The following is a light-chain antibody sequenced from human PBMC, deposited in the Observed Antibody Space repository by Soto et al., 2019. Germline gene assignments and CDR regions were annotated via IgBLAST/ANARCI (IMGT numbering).Light chain of an antibody. Sequence: DILMTQSPPSLSGSVGDRVSITCQSSQDIRNNLNWYQHKPGAAPILLISDVFNLENGVPSRFSGSGSWTDFTFTIISLLPEDAATYYCQHYDSVLACTFGQATKLEIK. J-gene: IGKJ1*01. V-gene: IGKV1-33*01. CDR3: QHYDSVLACT. CDR1: QDIRNN. CDR2: DVF.